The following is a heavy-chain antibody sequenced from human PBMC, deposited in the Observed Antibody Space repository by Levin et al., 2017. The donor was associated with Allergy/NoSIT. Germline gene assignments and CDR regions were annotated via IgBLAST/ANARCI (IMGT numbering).Heavy chain of an antibody. V-gene: IGHV1-24*01. Sequence: GESLKISCKVSGYTLTELSMHWVRQAPGKGLEWMGGFDPEDGETIYAQKFQGRVTMTEDTSTDTAYMELSSLRSEDTAVYYCATASDPGSGYLPTDYWGQGTLVTVSS. CDR1: GYTLTELS. D-gene: IGHD3-22*01. J-gene: IGHJ4*02. CDR2: FDPEDGET. CDR3: ATASDPGSGYLPTDY.